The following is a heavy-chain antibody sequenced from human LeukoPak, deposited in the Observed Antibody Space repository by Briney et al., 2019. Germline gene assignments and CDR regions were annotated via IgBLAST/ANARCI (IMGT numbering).Heavy chain of an antibody. CDR3: AKVYSSGWYAVDY. J-gene: IGHJ4*02. CDR1: GFTFSGYA. V-gene: IGHV3-30-3*01. D-gene: IGHD6-19*01. CDR2: LAHDASRN. Sequence: GGSLRLSCAASGFTFSGYAMHWVRQAPGKGLEWVAFLAHDASRNSYADSVKGRFTVSRDNSKNTLYLQMSSLRAEDTALYYCAKVYSSGWYAVDYWGQGTLVTVPS.